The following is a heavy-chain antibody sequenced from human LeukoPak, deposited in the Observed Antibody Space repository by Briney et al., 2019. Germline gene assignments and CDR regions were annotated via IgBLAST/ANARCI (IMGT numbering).Heavy chain of an antibody. D-gene: IGHD6-13*01. CDR2: IYHSGST. CDR1: GGSISSGGYS. V-gene: IGHV4-30-2*01. J-gene: IGHJ3*02. Sequence: SETLSLTCAVSGGSISSGGYSWSWIRQPPGKGLEWIGYIYHSGSTYYNPSLKSRVTISVDRSKNQFSLKLSSVTAADTAVYYCARPHQQLVRRGDAFDIWGQGTMVTVSS. CDR3: ARPHQQLVRRGDAFDI.